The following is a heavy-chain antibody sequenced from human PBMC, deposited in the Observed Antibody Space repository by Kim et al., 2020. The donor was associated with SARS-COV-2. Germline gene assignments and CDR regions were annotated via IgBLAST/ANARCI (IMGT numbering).Heavy chain of an antibody. Sequence: GGSLRLSCAASGFTFSSYGMHWVRQAPGKGLEWVAVISYDGSNKYYADSVKGRFTISRDNSKNKLYLQMNSLRAEDTAVYYCAKDLGIAVAETWGQGTLV. V-gene: IGHV3-30*18. J-gene: IGHJ4*02. CDR3: AKDLGIAVAET. CDR1: GFTFSSYG. CDR2: ISYDGSNK. D-gene: IGHD6-19*01.